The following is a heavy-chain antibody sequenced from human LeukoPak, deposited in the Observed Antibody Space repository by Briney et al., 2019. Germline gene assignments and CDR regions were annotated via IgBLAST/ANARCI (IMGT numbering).Heavy chain of an antibody. D-gene: IGHD5-24*01. CDR3: ARQGATIPRPYYYYYGMDV. Sequence: SETLSLTCTVSGGSISSYYWSWIRQPPGKGLEWVGYIYYSGSTNYNPSLKSRVTISVDTSKNQFSLKLSSVTAADTAVYYCARQGATIPRPYYYYYGMDVWGQGTTVTVSS. V-gene: IGHV4-59*08. CDR1: GGSISSYY. CDR2: IYYSGST. J-gene: IGHJ6*02.